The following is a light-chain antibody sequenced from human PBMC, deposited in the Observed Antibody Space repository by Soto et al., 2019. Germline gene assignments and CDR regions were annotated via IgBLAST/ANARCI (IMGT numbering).Light chain of an antibody. CDR2: GNS. J-gene: IGLJ1*01. Sequence: QSVLTQPPSVSGAPGQRVTISCTWSSSNIGAGYDVHWYQQLPGTAPKLLIYGNSNRPSGVPDRFSGSKSGTSASLAITGLQAEDEADYYCQSYDSSLSALYVFGTGTQLTVL. V-gene: IGLV1-40*01. CDR1: SSNIGAGYD. CDR3: QSYDSSLSALYV.